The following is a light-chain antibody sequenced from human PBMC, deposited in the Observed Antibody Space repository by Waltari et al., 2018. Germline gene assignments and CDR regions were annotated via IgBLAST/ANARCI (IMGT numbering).Light chain of an antibody. V-gene: IGKV1-39*01. CDR3: QQNYSTPLT. CDR1: QRISSY. J-gene: IGKJ3*01. Sequence: DIQMTQSPSSLSASVGDRVTITCRASQRISSYLNWYQQKPGKAPKVLIYAASSLQSGVPSRFSGSGSGTDFTLTINSLQPEDFATYFCQQNYSTPLTFGPGTKVDIK. CDR2: AAS.